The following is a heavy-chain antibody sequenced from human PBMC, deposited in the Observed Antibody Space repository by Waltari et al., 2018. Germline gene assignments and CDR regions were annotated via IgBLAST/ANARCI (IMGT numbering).Heavy chain of an antibody. Sequence: EVQLVESGGGLVQPGGSLRLSCAASRFTFSSSWLSWVRQAPGKGLEWVANINQDGSVKYFVDSVKGRFTISRDNAKNSLYLQMNSLRAEDTAVYYCARIGYSSSCFDYWGQGTLVTVSS. CDR1: RFTFSSSW. CDR3: ARIGYSSSCFDY. V-gene: IGHV3-7*03. D-gene: IGHD6-13*01. J-gene: IGHJ4*02. CDR2: INQDGSVK.